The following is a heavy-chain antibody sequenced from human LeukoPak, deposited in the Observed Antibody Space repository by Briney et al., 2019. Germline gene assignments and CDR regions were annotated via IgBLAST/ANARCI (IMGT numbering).Heavy chain of an antibody. CDR2: ISYDGSNK. Sequence: GRSLRLSCAASGFTFSSYAMHWVRQAPGKGLEWVAVISYDGSNKYYADSVKGRFTISRDNSKNTLYLQMNSPRAEDTAVYYCARALRFDAFDIWGQGTMVTVSS. J-gene: IGHJ3*02. CDR1: GFTFSSYA. D-gene: IGHD3-16*01. CDR3: ARALRFDAFDI. V-gene: IGHV3-30-3*01.